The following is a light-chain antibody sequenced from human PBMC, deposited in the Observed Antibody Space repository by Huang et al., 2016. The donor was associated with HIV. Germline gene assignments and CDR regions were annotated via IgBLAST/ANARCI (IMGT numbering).Light chain of an antibody. J-gene: IGKJ2*01. CDR2: KAS. CDR3: QQYNSYSGT. CDR1: QSISSW. V-gene: IGKV1-5*03. Sequence: DIQMTQSPSTLSACVGDRVTITCRASQSISSWLAWYQQKPGKAPKLLIYKASSLESGVPSRFSGSGSGTEFTLTISSLQPDDFATYYCQQYNSYSGTFGQGTKLEIK.